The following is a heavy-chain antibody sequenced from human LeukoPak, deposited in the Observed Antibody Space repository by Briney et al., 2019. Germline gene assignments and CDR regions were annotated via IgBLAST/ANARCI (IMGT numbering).Heavy chain of an antibody. CDR3: AKSRGPQGGLVAPVAFDI. J-gene: IGHJ3*02. D-gene: IGHD3-10*01. V-gene: IGHV3-9*03. CDR2: ISWNSGSI. CDR1: GFTFDDYA. Sequence: TGGSLRLSRAASGFTFDDYAIHWVRQAPGKGLEWVSGISWNSGSIGYADSVKGRFTISRDNAKNSLYLQMNSLRAEDMALYYCAKSRGPQGGLVAPVAFDIWGQATMVTVSS.